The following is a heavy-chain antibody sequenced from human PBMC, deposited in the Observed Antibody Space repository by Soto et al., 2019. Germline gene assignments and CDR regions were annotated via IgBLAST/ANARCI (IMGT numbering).Heavy chain of an antibody. CDR2: INHSGST. CDR1: GGSFSGYY. D-gene: IGHD6-6*01. CDR3: AGQPCIAAHGVDY. J-gene: IGHJ4*02. V-gene: IGHV4-34*01. Sequence: QVQLQQWGAGLLKPSETLSLTCAVYGGSFSGYYWSWIRQPPGKGLEWSGEINHSGSTNYNPCLNSRVTRSVDTSKNQSSLKLSSVTAADMAVYYCAGQPCIAAHGVDYWGQGTLVTVSS.